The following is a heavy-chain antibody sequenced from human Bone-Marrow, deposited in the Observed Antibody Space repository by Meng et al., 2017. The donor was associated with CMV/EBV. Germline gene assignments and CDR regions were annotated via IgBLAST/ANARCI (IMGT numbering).Heavy chain of an antibody. D-gene: IGHD5-24*01. Sequence: ASVKVSCKASGYTFTSYYMHWVRQAPGQGLAWMGIINPSGGSTSYAQKFQGRVTMTRDTSTGTVYMERGSLRSEDTAGYYCPRAISPPWRDGYKESGEIDAFDIWGQGTMVTVSS. CDR1: GYTFTSYY. CDR3: PRAISPPWRDGYKESGEIDAFDI. J-gene: IGHJ3*02. V-gene: IGHV1-46*01. CDR2: INPSGGST.